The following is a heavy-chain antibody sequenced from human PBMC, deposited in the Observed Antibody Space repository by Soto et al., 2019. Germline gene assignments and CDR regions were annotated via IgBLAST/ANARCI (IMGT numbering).Heavy chain of an antibody. Sequence: GGSLRLSCAASGFTFSDYYMTWIRQAPGKGLEWVSYISSSGSTIYYADSVKGRFTISRDNAKNSLYLQMNSLRADDTAVYYCARGGYCSSTSCYPQYSQHWGQGTLVTVSS. D-gene: IGHD2-2*01. V-gene: IGHV3-11*01. CDR1: GFTFSDYY. CDR3: ARGGYCSSTSCYPQYSQH. J-gene: IGHJ1*01. CDR2: ISSSGSTI.